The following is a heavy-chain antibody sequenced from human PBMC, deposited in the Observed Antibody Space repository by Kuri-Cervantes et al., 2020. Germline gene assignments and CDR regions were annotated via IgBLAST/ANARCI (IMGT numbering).Heavy chain of an antibody. Sequence: SLKISCAASGFTFDDYAMHWVRQAPGKGLEWVSGISWNSGSIGYADSVKGRFTISRDNSKNALYLQMGSLRAEDMAVYYCARGISTYYYDSSGYSTTYYFDYWGQGTLVTVSS. CDR2: ISWNSGSI. CDR1: GFTFDDYA. CDR3: ARGISTYYYDSSGYSTTYYFDY. D-gene: IGHD3-22*01. J-gene: IGHJ4*02. V-gene: IGHV3-9*03.